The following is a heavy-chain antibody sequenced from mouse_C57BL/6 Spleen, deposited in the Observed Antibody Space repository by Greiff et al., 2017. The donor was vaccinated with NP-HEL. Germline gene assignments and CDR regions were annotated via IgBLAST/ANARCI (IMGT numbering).Heavy chain of an antibody. CDR2: IDPSDSET. CDR1: GYTFTSYW. J-gene: IGHJ3*01. CDR3: ARGANLWFAY. V-gene: IGHV1-52*01. Sequence: VQLQQPGAELVRPGSSVKLSCKASGYTFTSYWMHWVKQRPIQGLEWIGNIDPSDSETNYNQKFKDKATLTVDKSSSTTYMQLSSLTSEDAAVYYCARGANLWFAYWGQGTLVTVSA. D-gene: IGHD3-1*01.